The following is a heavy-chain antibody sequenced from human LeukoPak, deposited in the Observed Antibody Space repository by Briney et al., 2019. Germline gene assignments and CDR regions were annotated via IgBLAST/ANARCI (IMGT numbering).Heavy chain of an antibody. CDR1: GFTFSSYA. D-gene: IGHD3-3*01. CDR3: TTDMYYDFWSGYLARK. Sequence: PGGSLRLSCAASGFTFSSYAMSWVRQAPGKGLEWVSAISGSGGSTYYADSVKGRFTISRDNSKNTLYLQMNSLRAEDTAVYYCTTDMYYDFWSGYLARKWGQGTLVTVSS. V-gene: IGHV3-23*01. CDR2: ISGSGGST. J-gene: IGHJ4*02.